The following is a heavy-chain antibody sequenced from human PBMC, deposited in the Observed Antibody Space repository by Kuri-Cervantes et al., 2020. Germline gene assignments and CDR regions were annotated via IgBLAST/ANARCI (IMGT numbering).Heavy chain of an antibody. J-gene: IGHJ4*02. CDR3: AREGTTDTAMVRSWVDY. V-gene: IGHV4-30-4*01. D-gene: IGHD5-18*01. Sequence: LRLSCTVSGGSISSGDYYWSWIRQPPGKGLEWIVYIYHSGSTDYNPSLKSRVTISVVTSKNQFSLKLSSVTAADTAVYYCAREGTTDTAMVRSWVDYWGQGTLVTVSS. CDR1: GGSISSGDYY. CDR2: IYHSGST.